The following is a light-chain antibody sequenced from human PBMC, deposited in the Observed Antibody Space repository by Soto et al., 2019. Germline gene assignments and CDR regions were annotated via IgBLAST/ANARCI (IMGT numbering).Light chain of an antibody. J-gene: IGKJ2*01. Sequence: DIQLTQSPSFLSASEGDRVTITCRASQGISSYLAWYQQKPGKAPKLLIYAASTLQSGVPSRFSGSGSGTEFTLTISSLQPEDFATYYCQQLNSYPHTFGQGTKLEIK. CDR3: QQLNSYPHT. CDR2: AAS. CDR1: QGISSY. V-gene: IGKV1-9*01.